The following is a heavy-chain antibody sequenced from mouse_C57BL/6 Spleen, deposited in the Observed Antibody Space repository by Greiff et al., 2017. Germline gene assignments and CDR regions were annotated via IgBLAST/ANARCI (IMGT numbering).Heavy chain of an antibody. Sequence: VQLQQPGTELVKPGASVKLSCKASGYTFTSYWMHWVKQRPGQGLEWIGNINPTNGGTNYNQKFKSKATVTVDKSSSTAYMQLSSLTSEDSAVYYCARSGVYIGTSFADWGQGTLVTVSA. CDR2: INPTNGGT. CDR3: ARSGVYIGTSFAD. J-gene: IGHJ3*01. CDR1: GYTFTSYW. D-gene: IGHD1-1*01. V-gene: IGHV1-53*01.